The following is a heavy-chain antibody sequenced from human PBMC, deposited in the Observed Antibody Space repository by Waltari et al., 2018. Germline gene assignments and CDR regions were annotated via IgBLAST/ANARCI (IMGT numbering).Heavy chain of an antibody. CDR1: GYSFTSYW. V-gene: IGHV5-10-1*03. CDR2: IGPAYSYI. J-gene: IGHJ4*02. CDR3: ARTWGQWLNFAASDY. Sequence: EVQLVQSGAEVKQPGVSLRISCKASGYSFTSYWLRWLRQVPGKGLEWMGGIGPAYSYINYSPSFQGNITSAAYKSSATAYLQWVSLKSSYIAMYYCARTWGQWLNFAASDYWGQGSLVTVSS. D-gene: IGHD6-19*01.